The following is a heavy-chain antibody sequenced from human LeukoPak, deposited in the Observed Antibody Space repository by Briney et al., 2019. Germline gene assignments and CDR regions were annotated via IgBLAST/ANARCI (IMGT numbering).Heavy chain of an antibody. CDR1: GFTFSSYG. CDR3: AKGGGYSSSSGGYYYYGMDV. Sequence: GGSLRLSCAASGFTFSSYGMHWVRQAPGKGLEWVAVISYDGSNKYYADSVKGRFTISRDNSKNTLYLQMNSLRAEDTAVYYCAKGGGYSSSSGGYYYYGMDVWGQGTTVTVSS. J-gene: IGHJ6*02. CDR2: ISYDGSNK. V-gene: IGHV3-30*18. D-gene: IGHD6-6*01.